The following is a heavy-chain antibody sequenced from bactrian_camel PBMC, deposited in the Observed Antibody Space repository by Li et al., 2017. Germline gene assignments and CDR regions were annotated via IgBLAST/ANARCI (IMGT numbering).Heavy chain of an antibody. V-gene: IGHV3S40*01. CDR2: IDTGGDRT. J-gene: IGHJ4*01. CDR1: GFPFSNLR. D-gene: IGHD6*01. CDR3: VGGPDGGSWYGTGY. Sequence: QLVESGGGLVQAGGSLRLSCAASGFPFSNLRMSWVHQAPGKGLEWVSVIDTGGDRTYYADSVKGRFTVSRDNTKDTLYLQLNNLKTEDTAMYYCVGGPDGGSWYGTGYWGQGTQVTVS.